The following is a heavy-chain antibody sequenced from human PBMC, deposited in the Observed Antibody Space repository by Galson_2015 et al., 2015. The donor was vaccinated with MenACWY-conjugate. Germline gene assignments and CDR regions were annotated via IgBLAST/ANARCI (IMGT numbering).Heavy chain of an antibody. Sequence: SVKVSCKASGGTFSSYTISWVRQAPGQGLEWMGRIIPILGIANYAQKFQGRVTITADKSTSTAYMELSSLRSEDTAVYYCARGGAYYGSGSYLSYYYGMDVWGQGTTVTVSS. CDR2: IIPILGIA. J-gene: IGHJ6*02. D-gene: IGHD3-10*01. CDR3: ARGGAYYGSGSYLSYYYGMDV. CDR1: GGTFSSYT. V-gene: IGHV1-69*02.